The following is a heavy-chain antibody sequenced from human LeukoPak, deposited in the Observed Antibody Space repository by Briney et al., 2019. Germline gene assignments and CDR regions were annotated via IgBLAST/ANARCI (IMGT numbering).Heavy chain of an antibody. CDR1: GYTFTSYG. CDR3: ARDRPDSYGPRPFDY. CDR2: ISAYNDDT. J-gene: IGHJ4*02. D-gene: IGHD5-18*01. V-gene: IGHV1-18*01. Sequence: ASVKVSCKASGYTFTSYGISWVRQAPGQGLEWMEWISAYNDDTNYAQKLQGRFTMTTDTSTSTAYMELRSLRSDDTAVYYCARDRPDSYGPRPFDYWGQGTLVTVSS.